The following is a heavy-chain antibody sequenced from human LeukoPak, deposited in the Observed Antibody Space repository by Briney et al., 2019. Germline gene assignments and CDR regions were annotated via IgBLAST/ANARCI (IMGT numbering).Heavy chain of an antibody. CDR1: GGTFSSYA. D-gene: IGHD1-26*01. V-gene: IGHV1-69*04. CDR3: ARDIVGAKAPFDY. CDR2: IITILSIA. Sequence: ASVKLSCKASGGTFSSYAISWVRQAPGQGLEWMGRIITILSIANYAQTFQGRVTIPADKSTSTAYVELSSLRSEDTAVYYCARDIVGAKAPFDYWGQGTLVTVSS. J-gene: IGHJ4*02.